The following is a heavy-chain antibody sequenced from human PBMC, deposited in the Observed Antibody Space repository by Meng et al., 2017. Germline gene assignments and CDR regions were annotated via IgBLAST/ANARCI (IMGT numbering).Heavy chain of an antibody. CDR3: ALTTVVTPIFGY. Sequence: ASVKVSCKASGYTFTGYYMHWVRQAPGQGLEWMGRINPNSGGTNYAQKFQGRVTRTRDTSISTAYMELSRLRSDDTAVYYCALTTVVTPIFGYWGQGTLVTVSS. CDR2: INPNSGGT. J-gene: IGHJ4*02. V-gene: IGHV1-2*06. CDR1: GYTFTGYY. D-gene: IGHD4-23*01.